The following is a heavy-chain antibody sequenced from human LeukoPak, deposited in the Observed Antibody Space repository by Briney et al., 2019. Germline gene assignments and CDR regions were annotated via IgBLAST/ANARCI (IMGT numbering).Heavy chain of an antibody. CDR3: ASLGNLSDFDY. V-gene: IGHV4-38-2*02. CDR1: GFSISSGYY. D-gene: IGHD4-23*01. Sequence: SETLSLTCTVSGFSISSGYYWGWIRQPPGKGLEWIGTIYHSGSTYYNPSLTSRVTISADTSKNQFSLKLTSVTAADTAMYYCASLGNLSDFDYWGQGTLVAVSS. CDR2: IYHSGST. J-gene: IGHJ4*02.